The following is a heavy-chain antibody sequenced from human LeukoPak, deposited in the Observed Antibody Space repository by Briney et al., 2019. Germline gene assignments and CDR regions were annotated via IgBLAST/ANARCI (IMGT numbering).Heavy chain of an antibody. CDR3: ARTAGYCSGGTCVDS. Sequence: KPSETLSLTCSVSGGSIGSSSYFWGRLRQPPGKGLEWIGSIYYSGSTYYNPSLKSPLTIAADTSKNQFSLRLSSVTAADTAVYYCARTAGYCSGGTCVDSWGQGTLITVSS. CDR2: IYYSGST. J-gene: IGHJ4*02. V-gene: IGHV4-39*01. CDR1: GGSIGSSSYF. D-gene: IGHD2-15*01.